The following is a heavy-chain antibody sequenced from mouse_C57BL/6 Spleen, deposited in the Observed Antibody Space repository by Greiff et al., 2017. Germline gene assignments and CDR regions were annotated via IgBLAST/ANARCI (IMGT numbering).Heavy chain of an antibody. Sequence: EVKLQQSGAELVRPGASVKLSCTASGFNIKDYYMHWVKQRPEQGLEWIGRIDPEDGDTEYAPKFQGKATMTADTSSNTAYLQLSSLTSEDTAVYYCTTARQLRLPGYFDYWGQGTTLTVSS. CDR2: IDPEDGDT. CDR3: TTARQLRLPGYFDY. CDR1: GFNIKDYY. D-gene: IGHD3-2*02. V-gene: IGHV14-1*01. J-gene: IGHJ2*01.